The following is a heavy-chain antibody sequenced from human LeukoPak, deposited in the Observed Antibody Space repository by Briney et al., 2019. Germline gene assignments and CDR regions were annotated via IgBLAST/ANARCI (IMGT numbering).Heavy chain of an antibody. J-gene: IGHJ4*02. Sequence: SSETLSLTCTVSGGSVSSGSYYWSWIRQPPGKGLEWIGYIYYSGSTNYNPSLKSRVTMSVDTSKNQFSLKLSSVTAADTAVYYCARDSLLILDYWGQGTLVTASS. V-gene: IGHV4-61*01. CDR2: IYYSGST. D-gene: IGHD2-15*01. CDR3: ARDSLLILDY. CDR1: GGSVSSGSYY.